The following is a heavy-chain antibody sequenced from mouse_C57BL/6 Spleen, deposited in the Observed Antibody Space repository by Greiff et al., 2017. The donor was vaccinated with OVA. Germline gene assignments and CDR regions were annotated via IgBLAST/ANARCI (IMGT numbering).Heavy chain of an antibody. CDR3: ARRGLGGSMDY. J-gene: IGHJ4*01. CDR2: IDPNSGGT. V-gene: IGHV1-72*01. CDR1: GYTFTSYW. D-gene: IGHD3-3*01. Sequence: QVQLKQPGAELVKPGASVKLSCKASGYTFTSYWMHWVKQRPGRGLEWIGRIDPNSGGTKYNEKFKSKAKLTVDKPSSTAYMQLSSLSSEDSAVYYCARRGLGGSMDYWGQGTSVTVSS.